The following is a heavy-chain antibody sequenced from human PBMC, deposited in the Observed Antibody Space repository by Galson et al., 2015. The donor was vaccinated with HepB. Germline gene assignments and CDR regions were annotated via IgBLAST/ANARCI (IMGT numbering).Heavy chain of an antibody. V-gene: IGHV3-48*01. D-gene: IGHD3-16*02. CDR2: ISSSSSTI. Sequence: SLRLSCAASGFNFSSYSMNWVRQAPGKGLEWVSYISSSSSTIYYAASVKGRFTISRDNAKNSLYLQMNSLRAEDTAVYYCARVIAPAVFDIWGQGTMVTVSS. CDR3: ARVIAPAVFDI. CDR1: GFNFSSYS. J-gene: IGHJ3*02.